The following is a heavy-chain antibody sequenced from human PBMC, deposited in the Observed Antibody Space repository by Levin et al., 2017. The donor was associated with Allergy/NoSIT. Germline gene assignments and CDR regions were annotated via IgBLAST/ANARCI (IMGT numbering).Heavy chain of an antibody. J-gene: IGHJ6*02. CDR3: AKDKGDGSPADYYYYGMDV. V-gene: IGHV3-9*01. Sequence: SLKISCAASGFTFDDYAMHWVRQAPGKGLEWVSGISRNSGSIGYADSVKGRFTISRDNAKNSLYLQMNSLRAEDTALYYCAKDKGDGSPADYYYYGMDVWGQGTTVTVSS. D-gene: IGHD6-13*01. CDR1: GFTFDDYA. CDR2: ISRNSGSI.